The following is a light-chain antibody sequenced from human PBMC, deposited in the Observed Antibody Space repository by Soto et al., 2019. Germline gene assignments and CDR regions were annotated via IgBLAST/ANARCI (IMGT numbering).Light chain of an antibody. CDR2: GAS. V-gene: IGKV3D-20*02. J-gene: IGKJ3*01. CDR1: QSVSSNY. Sequence: EIVLTQSPGTLSLSPGERATLSCRASQSVSSNYLAWYQQKPGQAPRLLIYGASSRATGIPDRFSGSGSGTDFTLTISSLEPEDFALYYCQHRSNFGPGTKVDIK. CDR3: QHRSN.